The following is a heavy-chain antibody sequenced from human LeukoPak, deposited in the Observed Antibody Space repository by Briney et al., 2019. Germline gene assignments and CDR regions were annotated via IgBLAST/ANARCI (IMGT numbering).Heavy chain of an antibody. CDR3: ARGPLSYIAAAGTRYFDY. J-gene: IGHJ4*02. CDR1: GGSFSGYY. Sequence: SETLSLTCAVYGGSFSGYYWSWIRQPPGKGLEWIGEINHSGSTNYNPSLKSRVTISVDTSKNQFSLKLSSVTAADTAVYYCARGPLSYIAAAGTRYFDYWGQGTLVTVSS. V-gene: IGHV4-34*01. D-gene: IGHD6-13*01. CDR2: INHSGST.